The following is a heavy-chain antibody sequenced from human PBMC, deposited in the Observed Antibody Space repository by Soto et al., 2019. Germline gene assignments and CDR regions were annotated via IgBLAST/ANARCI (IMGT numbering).Heavy chain of an antibody. D-gene: IGHD5-18*01. CDR2: IIPIFGTA. CDR3: AREGTAMDYGMDV. CDR1: GGTFSSYA. J-gene: IGHJ6*02. V-gene: IGHV1-69*13. Sequence: SVKVSCKASGGTFSSYAISWVRQAPGQGLEWMGGIIPIFGTANYAQKFQGRVTITADESTSTAYMELSSLRSEDTAVYYCAREGTAMDYGMDVWGQGTTVTVSS.